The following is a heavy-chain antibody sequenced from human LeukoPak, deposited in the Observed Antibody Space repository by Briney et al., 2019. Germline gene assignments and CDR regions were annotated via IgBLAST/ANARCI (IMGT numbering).Heavy chain of an antibody. CDR3: ARGEMYYYDSSGYYYVHWFDP. CDR2: INPNSGGT. V-gene: IGHV1-2*02. Sequence: SVKVSCKASGYTFTGYYMHWVRQAPGQGLEWMGWINPNSGGTNYAQKFQGRVTMTRDTSISTAYMELSRLRSDDTAVYYCARGEMYYYDSSGYYYVHWFDPWGQGTLVTVSS. J-gene: IGHJ5*02. D-gene: IGHD3-22*01. CDR1: GYTFTGYY.